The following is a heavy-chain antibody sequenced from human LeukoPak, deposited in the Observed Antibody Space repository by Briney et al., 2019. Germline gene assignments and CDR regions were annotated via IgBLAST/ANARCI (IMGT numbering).Heavy chain of an antibody. V-gene: IGHV3-30-3*02. CDR3: AKLSPAPWSGYSAPDY. CDR1: GYTFSSYA. J-gene: IGHJ4*02. CDR2: ISYDGSNK. D-gene: IGHD3-3*01. Sequence: SCKASGYTFSSYAMHWVRQAPGKGLEWVAVISYDGSNKYYADSVKGRFTISRDNSKNTLYLQMNSLRAEDTAVYYCAKLSPAPWSGYSAPDYWGQGTLVTVSS.